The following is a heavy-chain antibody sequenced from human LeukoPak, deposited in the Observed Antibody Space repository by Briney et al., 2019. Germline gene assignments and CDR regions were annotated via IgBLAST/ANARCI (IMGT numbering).Heavy chain of an antibody. J-gene: IGHJ4*02. Sequence: ASVKVSCKASGYTFAGYYMHWVRQAPGQGLEWMGRINPNSGDTDYAQNFQGRVTMTRDTSISTAHMELSRLRSDDTAVYYCAREVGWVARDFWGQGTLVTVSS. CDR1: GYTFAGYY. V-gene: IGHV1-2*06. D-gene: IGHD2-15*01. CDR2: INPNSGDT. CDR3: AREVGWVARDF.